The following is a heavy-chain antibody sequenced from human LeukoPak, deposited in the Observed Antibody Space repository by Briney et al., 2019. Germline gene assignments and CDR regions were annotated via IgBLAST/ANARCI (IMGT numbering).Heavy chain of an antibody. V-gene: IGHV4-59*08. Sequence: PSETLSLTCTVSGGSISSYYWSWIRQPPGKGLEWIGYIYYSGSTNYNPSLKSRVTISVDTSKNQFSLKLSSATAADTAVYYCARQAIAVAGFDAFDIWGQGTMVTVSS. CDR1: GGSISSYY. CDR2: IYYSGST. D-gene: IGHD6-19*01. J-gene: IGHJ3*02. CDR3: ARQAIAVAGFDAFDI.